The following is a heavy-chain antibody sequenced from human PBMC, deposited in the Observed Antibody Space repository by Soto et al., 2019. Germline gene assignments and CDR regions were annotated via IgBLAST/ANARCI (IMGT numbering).Heavy chain of an antibody. J-gene: IGHJ6*02. CDR2: VNTGNGNT. Sequence: QVQLVQSGAEVKKPGASVKISCEASGYTFSTYAMHWVRQAPGQRLEWMGWVNTGNGNTKYSQKFQGRVTITVDTSASTTYMQLSSLRSEDTAVFFCARGAYSPGSIYHFGMDVWGQGTTVTVS. D-gene: IGHD2-15*01. V-gene: IGHV1-3*04. CDR3: ARGAYSPGSIYHFGMDV. CDR1: GYTFSTYA.